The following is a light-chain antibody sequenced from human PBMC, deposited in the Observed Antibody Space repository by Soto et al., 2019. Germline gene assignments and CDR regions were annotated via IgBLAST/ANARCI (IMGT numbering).Light chain of an antibody. Sequence: DIQMTQSPSTLSASVGDRVTITCRASQTISNWLAWYQVKPGKAPKLLIYKASTLKSGVPSRFSGSGSGTEFTLTISSLQPDDFATYYCQHYNSYSEAFGQGTKVDIK. J-gene: IGKJ1*01. CDR1: QTISNW. CDR3: QHYNSYSEA. V-gene: IGKV1-5*03. CDR2: KAS.